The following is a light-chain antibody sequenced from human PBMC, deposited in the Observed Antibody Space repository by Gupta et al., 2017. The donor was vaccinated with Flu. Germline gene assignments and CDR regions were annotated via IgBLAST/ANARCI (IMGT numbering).Light chain of an antibody. J-gene: IGLJ1*01. V-gene: IGLV3-1*01. Sequence: SYELTQPPSLSVSPGQTASLTCSGDKLGNEYVSWYRQRPGQSPVLLIYQDTKRPSGIPERFSGSSSGNTATLTISGTQAPDEADYYCQAWDSNTYIFGAGTRVTVL. CDR1: KLGNEY. CDR3: QAWDSNTYI. CDR2: QDT.